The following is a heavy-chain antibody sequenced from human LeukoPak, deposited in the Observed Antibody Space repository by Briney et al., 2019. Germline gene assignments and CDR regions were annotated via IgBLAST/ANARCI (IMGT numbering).Heavy chain of an antibody. CDR2: MNPNSGNT. CDR3: ARGCYYDSSGYRRCYFDY. D-gene: IGHD3-22*01. Sequence: ASVKVSCKASGYTFTSCDINWVRQATGQGLEWMGWMNPNSGNTGYAQKFQGRVTMTRSTSISTAYMELSSLRSEDTAVYYCARGCYYDSSGYRRCYFDYWGQGTLVTVSS. V-gene: IGHV1-8*01. J-gene: IGHJ4*02. CDR1: GYTFTSCD.